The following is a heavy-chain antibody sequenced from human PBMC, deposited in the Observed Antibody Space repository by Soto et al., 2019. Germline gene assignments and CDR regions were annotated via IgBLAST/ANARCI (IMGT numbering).Heavy chain of an antibody. V-gene: IGHV3-48*02. CDR1: GFTFSSYS. D-gene: IGHD3-3*01. J-gene: IGHJ4*02. Sequence: EVQLVESGGGLVQPGGSLRLSCAASGFTFSSYSMNWVRQAPGKGLEWVSYISSSSSTIYYPDSVKGRFTISRDNAKNSLYLQMHSLRDEDTAVYYCARDTQDDFWSGYYRDYWGQGTLVTVSS. CDR3: ARDTQDDFWSGYYRDY. CDR2: ISSSSSTI.